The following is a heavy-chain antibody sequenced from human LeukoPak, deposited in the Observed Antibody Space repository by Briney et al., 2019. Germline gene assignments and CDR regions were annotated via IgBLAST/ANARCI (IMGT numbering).Heavy chain of an antibody. CDR2: ITGSGGST. Sequence: PGGSLRLSCAGSGFSFSSYGMSWVRQAPGKGLEWVSAITGSGGSTYYADSVKGRFTISRDNSKNTLYLQMNSLRAEDTAVYYCAKLLMAMVRGVDIDCWGQGTLVTVSS. V-gene: IGHV3-23*01. CDR1: GFSFSSYG. CDR3: AKLLMAMVRGVDIDC. J-gene: IGHJ4*02. D-gene: IGHD3-10*01.